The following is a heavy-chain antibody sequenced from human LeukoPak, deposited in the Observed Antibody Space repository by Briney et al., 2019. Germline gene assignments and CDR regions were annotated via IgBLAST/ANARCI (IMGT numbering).Heavy chain of an antibody. Sequence: ASVKVSCKASGYTFTSYGISWVRQATGQGLEWMGWINNYNGNADYAQKLQGRVTVTTDTSTSTAYMELKSLRSDDTAVYYCARQAGGYSSGWYQFHFDYWGQGTLVTVSS. J-gene: IGHJ4*02. D-gene: IGHD6-19*01. CDR1: GYTFTSYG. CDR3: ARQAGGYSSGWYQFHFDY. CDR2: INNYNGNA. V-gene: IGHV1-18*04.